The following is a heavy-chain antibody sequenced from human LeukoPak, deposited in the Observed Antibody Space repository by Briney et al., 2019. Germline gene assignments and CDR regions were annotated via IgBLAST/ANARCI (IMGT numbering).Heavy chain of an antibody. CDR2: ISYDGSNK. Sequence: GGSLRLSCAASGFTFSSYAMHWVRQAPGKGLEWVAVISYDGSNKYYADSVKGRFTISRDNSKNTLYLQMNSLRAEDTAVYYCARDASRYCSGGNCYSGLLGYFDYWGQGTLVTVSS. CDR1: GFTFSSYA. CDR3: ARDASRYCSGGNCYSGLLGYFDY. D-gene: IGHD2-15*01. V-gene: IGHV3-30*04. J-gene: IGHJ4*02.